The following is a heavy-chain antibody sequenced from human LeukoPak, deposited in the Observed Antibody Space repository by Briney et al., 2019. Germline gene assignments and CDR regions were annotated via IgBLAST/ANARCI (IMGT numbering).Heavy chain of an antibody. V-gene: IGHV3-66*01. CDR3: AKDKIKLTKVVVVQGSYFDY. J-gene: IGHJ4*02. CDR2: IYSGGST. D-gene: IGHD3-22*01. CDR1: EFSVGSNY. Sequence: GGSLRLSCAASEFSVGSNYMTWVRQAPGKGLEWVSLIYSGGSTYYADSVKGRFTISRDNSKNTLYLQMNSLRAEDTAVYYCAKDKIKLTKVVVVQGSYFDYWGQGTLVTVSS.